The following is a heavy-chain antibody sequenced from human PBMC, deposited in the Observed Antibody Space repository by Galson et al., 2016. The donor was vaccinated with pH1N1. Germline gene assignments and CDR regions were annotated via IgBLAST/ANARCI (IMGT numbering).Heavy chain of an antibody. J-gene: IGHJ5*02. V-gene: IGHV6-1*01. Sequence: CAISGDSVSSNSVAWNWIRQSPSRGLEWLGRTYYRSEWYHDYAVSVRSRITINPDTSKNHFSLRLTSMTPEDTAVYYCARAPVAAAGDWFDPWGQGTQVTVSS. D-gene: IGHD6-13*01. CDR3: ARAPVAAAGDWFDP. CDR2: TYYRSEWYH. CDR1: GDSVSSNSVA.